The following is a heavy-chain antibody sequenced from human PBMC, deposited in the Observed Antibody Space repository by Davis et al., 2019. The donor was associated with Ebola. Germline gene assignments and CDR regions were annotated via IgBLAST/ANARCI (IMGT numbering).Heavy chain of an antibody. CDR2: IYSGGST. D-gene: IGHD6-6*01. CDR1: GFTVSSNY. V-gene: IGHV3-66*01. J-gene: IGHJ3*02. CDR3: ARIAAPWGVSVAAKAFDI. Sequence: GESLKISCAASGFTVSSNYMTWVRQAPGKGLEWVSVIYSGGSTHYADSVKGRFTISRDNSKNTLYLQMNSLRAEDTAVYYCARIAAPWGVSVAAKAFDIWGQGTMVTVSS.